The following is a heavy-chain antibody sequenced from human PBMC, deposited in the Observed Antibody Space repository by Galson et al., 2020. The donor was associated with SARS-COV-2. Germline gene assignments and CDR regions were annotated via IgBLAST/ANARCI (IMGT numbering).Heavy chain of an antibody. CDR2: ISYDGSNK. V-gene: IGHV3-30*04. J-gene: IGHJ5*02. D-gene: IGHD6-13*01. CDR1: GFTFSSYA. CDR3: AGSSWYNWFDP. Sequence: GESLKISCAASGFTFSSYAMHWVRQAPGKGLEWVAVISYDGSNKYYADSVKGRFTISRDNSKNTLYLQMNSLRAEDTAVYYCAGSSWYNWFDPRGQGTLVSVSS.